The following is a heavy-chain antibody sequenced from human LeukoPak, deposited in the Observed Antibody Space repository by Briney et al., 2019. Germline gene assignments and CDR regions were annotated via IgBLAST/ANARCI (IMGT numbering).Heavy chain of an antibody. Sequence: GGSLRLSCAASGFTFTSYWMNWVRQAPGKGLEWVANIKQDGSEKYYVDSVKGRFTISRDNAKNSLYLQMNSLRAEDTAVYYCAREDYDSSGYYYWRGYYFDYWGQGTLVTVSS. CDR2: IKQDGSEK. V-gene: IGHV3-7*03. J-gene: IGHJ4*02. D-gene: IGHD3-22*01. CDR1: GFTFTSYW. CDR3: AREDYDSSGYYYWRGYYFDY.